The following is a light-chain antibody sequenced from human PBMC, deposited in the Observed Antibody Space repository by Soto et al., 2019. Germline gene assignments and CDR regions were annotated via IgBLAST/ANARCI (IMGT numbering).Light chain of an antibody. CDR3: SSYAGSNNWV. V-gene: IGLV2-8*01. CDR1: SSDVGGYNF. CDR2: DVN. Sequence: QSALTQPPSASGSPGQSLTISCTGTSSDVGGYNFVSWYQQHPGKAPKLMISDVNRRPSGVPDRFSGSKSGNTASLTVAGLQAEDEADYYCSSYAGSNNWVFGGGTKVTVL. J-gene: IGLJ3*02.